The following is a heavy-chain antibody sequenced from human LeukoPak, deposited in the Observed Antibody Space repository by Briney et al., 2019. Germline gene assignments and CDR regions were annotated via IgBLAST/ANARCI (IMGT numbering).Heavy chain of an antibody. CDR3: ARHSSDYYGPFDY. CDR1: GGSISSYY. V-gene: IGHV4-4*07. Sequence: PSETLYLACTVSGGSISSYYWSWIRQPAGKGQDWIGRIYTSGSTNYNPSLKSRVTISVDTSKNQFSLKLSSVTAADTAVYFCARHSSDYYGPFDYWGQGTLVTVSS. CDR2: IYTSGST. J-gene: IGHJ4*02. D-gene: IGHD6-19*01.